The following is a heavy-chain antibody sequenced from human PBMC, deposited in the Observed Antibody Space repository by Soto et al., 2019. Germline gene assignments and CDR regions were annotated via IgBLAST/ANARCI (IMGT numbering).Heavy chain of an antibody. V-gene: IGHV1-69*01. CDR1: GGTFVIYA. J-gene: IGHJ3*02. CDR3: ARYYYDSSGYPHDFDI. D-gene: IGHD3-22*01. CDR2: INPVFGTA. Sequence: QVHLVQSGAEVRKPGSSVKVSCKASGGTFVIYAFTWVRQAPGQGLEWMGGINPVFGTANNAQKFQGRVTITADVSTNTTYMVLSSLRPADTAVYYCARYYYDSSGYPHDFDIWGQGTLVTVSS.